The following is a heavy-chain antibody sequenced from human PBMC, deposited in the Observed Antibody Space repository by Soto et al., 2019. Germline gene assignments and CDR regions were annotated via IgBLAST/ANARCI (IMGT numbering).Heavy chain of an antibody. CDR2: IIPLFATP. V-gene: IGHV1-69*01. CDR3: ARGHIPVRWDFTGDLLAFSCYGLDV. Sequence: QVQLVQSGAEVKKPGSSVKVSCKASGGTFSNYDFTWVRQAPGQGLEWMGGIIPLFATPTYPQKFQGKVTITADESTNTVYRELSSLRYEDTAVYFCARGHIPVRWDFTGDLLAFSCYGLDVWGQGTTVTVSS. J-gene: IGHJ6*01. D-gene: IGHD6-19*01. CDR1: GGTFSNYD.